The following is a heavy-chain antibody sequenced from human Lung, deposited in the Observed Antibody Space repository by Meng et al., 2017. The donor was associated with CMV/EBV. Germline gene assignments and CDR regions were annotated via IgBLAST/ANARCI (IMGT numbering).Heavy chain of an antibody. Sequence: GEXXKISCAASGFTLSNYWMSWVRQAPGKGLEWVANLKRDGSEKYYVDSVTGRFTISRDNAKNSLYLQMNSLRAEDTAVYYCARVHSSKSGDAFDVWGQGXMVTVSS. J-gene: IGHJ3*01. CDR1: GFTLSNYW. CDR3: ARVHSSKSGDAFDV. V-gene: IGHV3-7*01. D-gene: IGHD3-22*01. CDR2: LKRDGSEK.